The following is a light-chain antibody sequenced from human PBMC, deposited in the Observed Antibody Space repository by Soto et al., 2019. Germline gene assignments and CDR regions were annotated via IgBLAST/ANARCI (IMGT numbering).Light chain of an antibody. Sequence: IQLTQSPSSLSASVGDRVSITCRASQDISIYLAWYQQKPGQAPKLLIYAASTLQNGVPSRFSGSGSGTDFTLTISSLQPEDFATYYCHQLNTYPPWTFGPGTKVDIK. J-gene: IGKJ3*01. CDR1: QDISIY. V-gene: IGKV1-9*01. CDR3: HQLNTYPPWT. CDR2: AAS.